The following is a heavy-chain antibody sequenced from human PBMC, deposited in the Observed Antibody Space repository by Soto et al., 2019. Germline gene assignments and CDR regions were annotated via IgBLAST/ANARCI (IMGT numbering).Heavy chain of an antibody. J-gene: IGHJ4*02. CDR2: INPNSGGT. D-gene: IGHD6-6*01. V-gene: IGHV1-2*02. Sequence: WASVKVSCKASGYTFTGYYMHWVRQAPGQGLEWMGWINPNSGGTNYAQKFQGRVTMTRDTSISTAYMELSRLRSDDTAVYYCARGGGSIAARPGYWGQGTLVTVSS. CDR1: GYTFTGYY. CDR3: ARGGGSIAARPGY.